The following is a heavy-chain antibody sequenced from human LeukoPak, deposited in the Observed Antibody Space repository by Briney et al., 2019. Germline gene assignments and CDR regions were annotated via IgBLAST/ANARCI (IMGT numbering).Heavy chain of an antibody. V-gene: IGHV1-46*01. CDR3: ARVSCSGGSCYSIFFDY. CDR1: GGTFSSYA. CDR2: INPSGGST. D-gene: IGHD2-15*01. Sequence: ASVKVSCKASGGTFSSYAISWVRQAPGQGLEWMGIINPSGGSTSYAQKFQGRVTMTRDTSTSTVYMELSSLRSEDTAVYYCARVSCSGGSCYSIFFDYWGQGTLVTVSS. J-gene: IGHJ4*02.